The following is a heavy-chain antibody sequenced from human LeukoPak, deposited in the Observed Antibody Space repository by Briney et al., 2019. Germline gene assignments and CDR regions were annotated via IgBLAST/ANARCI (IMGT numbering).Heavy chain of an antibody. Sequence: GSLRLSCAASGFTFSSYSMNWVRQAPGKGLEWVSSIISSRSYIYYADSVKGRFTISRDNAKTSLYLQMNSLRAEDTAVYYCARPIEYSSSSLDVWGKGTTVTVSS. CDR1: GFTFSSYS. V-gene: IGHV3-21*01. CDR2: IISSRSYI. J-gene: IGHJ6*04. CDR3: ARPIEYSSSSLDV. D-gene: IGHD6-6*01.